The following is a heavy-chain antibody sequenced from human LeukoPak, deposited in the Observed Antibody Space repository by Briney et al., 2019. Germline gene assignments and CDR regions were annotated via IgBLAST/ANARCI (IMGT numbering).Heavy chain of an antibody. J-gene: IGHJ4*02. Sequence: ASVKVSCKASGYTFTGYYMHWVRQAPGQGLEWMGWINPNSGGTNYAQKFQGRVTMTRDTSISTAYMELSRLRSDDTAVYYCARSDSSGFKNDYWGQGTLVNVSS. CDR2: INPNSGGT. CDR1: GYTFTGYY. CDR3: ARSDSSGFKNDY. V-gene: IGHV1-2*02. D-gene: IGHD3-22*01.